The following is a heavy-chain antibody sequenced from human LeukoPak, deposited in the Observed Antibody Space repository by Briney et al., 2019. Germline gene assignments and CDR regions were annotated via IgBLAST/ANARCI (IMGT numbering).Heavy chain of an antibody. V-gene: IGHV4-39*07. CDR3: ARDGYNQADYFDY. CDR1: GDSISSSSYY. J-gene: IGHJ4*02. CDR2: IYYSGST. Sequence: SETLSLTCTVSGDSISSSSYYWGWIRQPPGKGLEWIGSIYYSGSTYYNPSLKSRVTISVDTSKNQFSLKLSSVTAADTAVYYCARDGYNQADYFDYWGQGTLVTVSS. D-gene: IGHD5-24*01.